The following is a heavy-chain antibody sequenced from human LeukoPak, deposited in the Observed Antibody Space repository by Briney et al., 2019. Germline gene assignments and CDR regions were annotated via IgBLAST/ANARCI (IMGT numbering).Heavy chain of an antibody. Sequence: ASVKVSCKASGYTFTGYYMHWVRQAPGQGLEWMGWINPNSGGTNYAQKFQGWVTMTRNTSISTAYMELSRLRSDDTAVYYCARGDDILTGYYYYYYYGMDVWGQGTTVTVSS. J-gene: IGHJ6*02. CDR3: ARGDDILTGYYYYYYYGMDV. CDR2: INPNSGGT. CDR1: GYTFTGYY. D-gene: IGHD3-9*01. V-gene: IGHV1-2*04.